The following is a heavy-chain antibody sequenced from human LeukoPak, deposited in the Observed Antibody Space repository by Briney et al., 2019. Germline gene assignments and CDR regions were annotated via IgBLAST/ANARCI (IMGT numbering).Heavy chain of an antibody. D-gene: IGHD2-8*01. Sequence: ASVKVSCKASGYTFTSYAMHWVRQAPGQRLEWMGWINAGNGNTKYSQKFQGRVTITRDTSASTAYMELSSLRSEDAAVYYCASREGYCTNGVCYSEPLDYWGQGTLVTVSS. CDR3: ASREGYCTNGVCYSEPLDY. J-gene: IGHJ4*02. CDR2: INAGNGNT. V-gene: IGHV1-3*01. CDR1: GYTFTSYA.